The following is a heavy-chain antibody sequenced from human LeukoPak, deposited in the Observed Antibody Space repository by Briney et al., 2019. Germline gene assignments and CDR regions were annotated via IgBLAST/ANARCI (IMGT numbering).Heavy chain of an antibody. Sequence: GGSLRLSCAASGFTFSSNAIHWVRQAPGKGLEWVAEISYDGGNTYYADSVKGRFTISRDNAKNTLYLQMNSLRAEDTAVYYCATARGFDDWGQGTLVTVSS. J-gene: IGHJ4*02. V-gene: IGHV3-30-3*01. CDR1: GFTFSSNA. CDR2: ISYDGGNT. CDR3: ATARGFDD.